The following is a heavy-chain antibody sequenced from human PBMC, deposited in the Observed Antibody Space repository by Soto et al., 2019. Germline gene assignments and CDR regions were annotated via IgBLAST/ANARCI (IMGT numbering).Heavy chain of an antibody. J-gene: IGHJ3*02. D-gene: IGHD2-8*01. V-gene: IGHV4-31*03. Sequence: LSLTCTVSGGSISSGGYYWSWIRQHPGKGLEWIGYIYYSGSTYYNPSLKSRVTVSVDTSKNQFSLKLGSVTAADTAVYYCARPNAEDDAFDIWGQGTMVTVSS. CDR2: IYYSGST. CDR3: ARPNAEDDAFDI. CDR1: GGSISSGGYY.